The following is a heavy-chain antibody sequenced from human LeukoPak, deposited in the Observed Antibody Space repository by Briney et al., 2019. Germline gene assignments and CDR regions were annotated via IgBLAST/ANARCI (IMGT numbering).Heavy chain of an antibody. CDR2: ISSSGSTI. CDR1: GFTFGYYE. Sequence: GGSLRLSCGTSGFTFGYYEMHWVRQAPGKGLEWVSYISSSGSTIYYADSVKGRFTISRDNAKNSLYLQMNSLRAEDTAVYYCARDYGGSSPFDYWGQGTLVTVSS. D-gene: IGHD4-23*01. J-gene: IGHJ4*02. V-gene: IGHV3-48*03. CDR3: ARDYGGSSPFDY.